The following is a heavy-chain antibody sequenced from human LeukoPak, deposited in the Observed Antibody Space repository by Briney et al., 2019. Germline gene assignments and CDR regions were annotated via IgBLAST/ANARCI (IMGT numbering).Heavy chain of an antibody. Sequence: GGSLRLSCAASGFTFSSYDMHWVRQATGKGLEWVSAIGTAGDTYYPGSVKGRFTISRENAKNSLYLQMNSLRAGDTAVYYCARSCSGGSCYLFGYYGTDVWGQGTTVTVSS. CDR3: ARSCSGGSCYLFGYYGTDV. CDR1: GFTFSSYD. J-gene: IGHJ6*02. CDR2: IGTAGDT. D-gene: IGHD2-15*01. V-gene: IGHV3-13*01.